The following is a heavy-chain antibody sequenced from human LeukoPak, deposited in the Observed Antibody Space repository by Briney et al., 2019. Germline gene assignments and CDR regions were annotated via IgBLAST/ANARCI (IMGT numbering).Heavy chain of an antibody. D-gene: IGHD2-8*01. J-gene: IGHJ6*02. CDR1: GGSFSGYY. V-gene: IGHV4-34*01. Sequence: PAETLSLTCAVYGGSFSGYYWSWIRQPPGKGLEWIGEINHSGSTNYNPSLKSRVTISVDTSKNQFSLKLSSVTAADTAVYYCARGVLMVYAIHYYYGMDVWGQGTTVTVSS. CDR3: ARGVLMVYAIHYYYGMDV. CDR2: INHSGST.